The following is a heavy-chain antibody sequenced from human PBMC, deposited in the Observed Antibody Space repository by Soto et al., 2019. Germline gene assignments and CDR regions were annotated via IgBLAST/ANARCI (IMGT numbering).Heavy chain of an antibody. Sequence: SETLSLTCAVYGGSFSGYYWSWIRQPPGKGLEWIGEINHSGSTNYNPSLKSRVTISVDTSKNQFSLKLSSVTAADTAVYYCASEYYYYGMDVWGQGTTVTVSS. CDR3: ASEYYYYGMDV. V-gene: IGHV4-34*01. J-gene: IGHJ6*02. CDR2: INHSGST. CDR1: GGSFSGYY.